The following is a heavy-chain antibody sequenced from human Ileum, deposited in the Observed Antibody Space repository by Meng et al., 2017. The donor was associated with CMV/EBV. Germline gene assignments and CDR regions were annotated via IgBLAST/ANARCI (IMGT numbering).Heavy chain of an antibody. CDR1: GFTFNKYW. Sequence: GGSLRLSCVASGFTFNKYWMHWVRQPPGGGLVWLSRIDNEGSGAIYADSVRGRFTVSRDNARNTVYLQMNNLRDEDTAVYYCARSIVGATNLIDYWGQGTLVTVSS. D-gene: IGHD1-26*01. V-gene: IGHV3-74*01. J-gene: IGHJ4*02. CDR2: IDNEGSGA. CDR3: ARSIVGATNLIDY.